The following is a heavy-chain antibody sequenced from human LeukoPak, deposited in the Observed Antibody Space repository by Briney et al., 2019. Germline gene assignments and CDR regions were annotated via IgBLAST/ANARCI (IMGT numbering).Heavy chain of an antibody. D-gene: IGHD6-13*01. V-gene: IGHV3-23*01. CDR2: ISGSGGST. CDR1: GFTFSSYA. J-gene: IGHJ3*02. CDR3: AKVLLAAGAFDI. Sequence: QAGGSLRLSCAASGFTFSSYAMSWVRQAPGKGLEWVSAISGSGGSTYYADSVKGRFTISRDNSKNTLYLQMNSLRAEDTAVYYCAKVLLAAGAFDIWGQGTMVTVSS.